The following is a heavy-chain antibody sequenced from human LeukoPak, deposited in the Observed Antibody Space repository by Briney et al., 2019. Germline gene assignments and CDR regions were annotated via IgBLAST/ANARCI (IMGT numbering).Heavy chain of an antibody. J-gene: IGHJ4*02. CDR2: IYSGGST. Sequence: PGGSLRLSCAASGFTVSSNYMSWVRQAPGKGLEWVSVIYSGGSTYYADSVKGRFTISRDNSKNTLYLRMSSLRAEDTAVYYCAKDYFDSSGYFRVPHVSDYRGRGTLVTVSS. D-gene: IGHD3-22*01. CDR3: AKDYFDSSGYFRVPHVSDY. CDR1: GFTVSSNY. V-gene: IGHV3-66*02.